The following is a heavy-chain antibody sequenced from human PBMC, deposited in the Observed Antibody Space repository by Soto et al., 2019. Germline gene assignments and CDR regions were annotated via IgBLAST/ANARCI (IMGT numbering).Heavy chain of an antibody. V-gene: IGHV3-23*01. J-gene: IGHJ6*02. CDR3: AKSPGGLDGYNSDYYGMDG. D-gene: IGHD5-12*01. Sequence: EVHLLESGGDLVQPGGSLRLSCTASGLTFSTYAMSWVRQAPGKGLEWVSAIGGSGTGGRTYYADSVKGRFTISRDNSKNAVYLQMNSWRADDTAVYYWAKSPGGLDGYNSDYYGMDGWGQGTTVTVSS. CDR2: IGGSGTGGRT. CDR1: GLTFSTYA.